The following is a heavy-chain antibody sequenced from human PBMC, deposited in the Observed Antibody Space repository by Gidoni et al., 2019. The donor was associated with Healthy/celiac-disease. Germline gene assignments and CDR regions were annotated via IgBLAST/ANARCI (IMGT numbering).Heavy chain of an antibody. J-gene: IGHJ4*02. Sequence: QVKLQESAQGLLTPSEPLSLTCPVSGASISSYYWRWIRQPPGKGLEWIGYIYYSGSTNYNPSLKSRVTISVDTSKNQFSRKLSSVTAADTAGYYCARVSIAVAGFYFDYWGQGTLVTVSS. CDR2: IYYSGST. V-gene: IGHV4-59*01. CDR1: GASISSYY. D-gene: IGHD6-19*01. CDR3: ARVSIAVAGFYFDY.